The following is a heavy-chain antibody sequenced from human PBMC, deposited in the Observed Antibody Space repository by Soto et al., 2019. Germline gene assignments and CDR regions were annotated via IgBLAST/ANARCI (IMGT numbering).Heavy chain of an antibody. V-gene: IGHV4-4*02. CDR1: GGSISSSNW. J-gene: IGHJ4*02. CDR2: IYHSGST. CDR3: ARAPQRGRVAVAGFDY. D-gene: IGHD6-19*01. Sequence: PSETLSLTCAVSGGSISSSNWWSWVRQPPGKGLEWIGEIYHSGSTNYNPSLKSRVTISVDKSKNQFSLKLSSVTAADTAVYYWARAPQRGRVAVAGFDYWGQGTLVTVSS.